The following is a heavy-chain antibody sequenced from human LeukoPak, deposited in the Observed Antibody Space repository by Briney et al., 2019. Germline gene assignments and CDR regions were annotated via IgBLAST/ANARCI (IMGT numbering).Heavy chain of an antibody. J-gene: IGHJ6*04. V-gene: IGHV3-30*02. CDR3: AKAIPSGYSSDLDV. CDR2: IRYDGSNK. CDR1: GFTFSSYG. Sequence: PGRSLRLSCAASGFTFSSYGMHWVRQATGKGLEWVAFIRYDGSNKYYADSVKGRFTISRDNSKNTLYLQMNSLRAEDTAVYYCAKAIPSGYSSDLDVWGKGTTVTVSS. D-gene: IGHD6-19*01.